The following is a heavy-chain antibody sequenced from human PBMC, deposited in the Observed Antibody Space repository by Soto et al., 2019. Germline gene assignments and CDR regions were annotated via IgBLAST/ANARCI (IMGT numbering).Heavy chain of an antibody. CDR1: GGSISSYY. J-gene: IGHJ3*02. CDR3: ARDGCSGGSCYFEEGDAFDI. V-gene: IGHV4-59*01. CDR2: VYYSGST. Sequence: SETLSLTCTVSGGSISSYYWSWIRQPPGKGLEWIGYVYYSGSTNYNPSLKSRVAISVDTSKNQFSLKLSSVTAADTAVYYCARDGCSGGSCYFEEGDAFDICGQGTMVTVSS. D-gene: IGHD2-15*01.